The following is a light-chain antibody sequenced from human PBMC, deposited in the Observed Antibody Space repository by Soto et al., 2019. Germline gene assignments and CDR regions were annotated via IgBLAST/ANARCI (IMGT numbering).Light chain of an antibody. V-gene: IGKV3-20*01. J-gene: IGKJ1*01. CDR1: QSVTNSY. Sequence: EIVMTPSPVTLSVSPVEIATLSCSSSQSVTNSYLAWYQQKPGQAPRLLIFGASTRAAGIPDRFSGSGSGTDFTLTISRLEPEDFAVYYCQQYGSSPKTFGQGTKVDIK. CDR3: QQYGSSPKT. CDR2: GAS.